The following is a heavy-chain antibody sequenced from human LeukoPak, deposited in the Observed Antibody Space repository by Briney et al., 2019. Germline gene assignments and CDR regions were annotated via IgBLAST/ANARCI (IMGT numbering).Heavy chain of an antibody. D-gene: IGHD6-13*01. CDR1: GYTFTSYD. CDR3: ARARRGSSSWPRVLRTFDY. J-gene: IGHJ4*02. Sequence: GASVNVSCKASGYTFTSYDINWVRQATGQGLEWMGWMNPNSGNTGYAQKFQGRVTMTRNTSISTAYMELSSLRSEDTAVYYCARARRGSSSWPRVLRTFDYWGQGTLVTVSS. V-gene: IGHV1-8*01. CDR2: MNPNSGNT.